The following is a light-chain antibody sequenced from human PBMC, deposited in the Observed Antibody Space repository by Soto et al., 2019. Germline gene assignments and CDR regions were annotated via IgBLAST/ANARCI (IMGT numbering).Light chain of an antibody. J-gene: IGKJ1*01. CDR2: VAS. V-gene: IGKV1-12*01. CDR3: HQYDTFSQT. Sequence: DIQMTQSPSSVSASVGDRVTITCRASQGISSWLAWYQQKPGKAPKLLIYVASSLESGVPSRSSGSGSGTDFTLTISSLQPEDFATYYCHQYDTFSQTFGQGTKVDIK. CDR1: QGISSW.